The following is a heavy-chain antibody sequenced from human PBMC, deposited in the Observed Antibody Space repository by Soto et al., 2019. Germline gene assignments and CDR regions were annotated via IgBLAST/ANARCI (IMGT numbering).Heavy chain of an antibody. V-gene: IGHV3-23*01. D-gene: IGHD2-2*01. CDR2: ITGSTGTT. CDR1: GFTFSNFA. CDR3: AKDTSSSPYYMDV. J-gene: IGHJ6*03. Sequence: GGSLTLSCAASGFTFSNFAMSWVRHAPGKGLEWVSEITGSTGTTYYADSVKGRFIICRDNSKNTVHLQMNRLSAEDTAVYYCAKDTSSSPYYMDVWGKGTTVTVPS.